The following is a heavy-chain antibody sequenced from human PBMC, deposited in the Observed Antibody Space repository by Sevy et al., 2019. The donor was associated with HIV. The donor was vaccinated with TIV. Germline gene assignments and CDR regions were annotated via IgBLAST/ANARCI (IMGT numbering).Heavy chain of an antibody. Sequence: LSLTCAASGFTFSDYGMHWVRQAPGKGLEWVAVIWSDGSNKYYGDSVKGRFTISRDSSKNTLFLQMNSLRVDDTAVYYCAREERSGTTTSFDYWGQRALVTVSS. CDR1: GFTFSDYG. CDR2: IWSDGSNK. V-gene: IGHV3-33*01. J-gene: IGHJ4*02. D-gene: IGHD1-7*01. CDR3: AREERSGTTTSFDY.